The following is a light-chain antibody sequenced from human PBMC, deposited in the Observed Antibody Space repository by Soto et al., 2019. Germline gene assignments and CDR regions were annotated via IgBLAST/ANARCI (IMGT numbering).Light chain of an antibody. V-gene: IGKV3-20*01. CDR2: GAS. Sequence: EIVLTQSPGTLSLSPGERATLSCRASQSVNSIYLAWYQQKPGQTPRLLIYGASSRATGIPDRFSGSGSGTDFTLTISRLEPEDFAVYYCQQYDKLPLAFGGGTKVDI. J-gene: IGKJ4*01. CDR1: QSVNSIY. CDR3: QQYDKLPLA.